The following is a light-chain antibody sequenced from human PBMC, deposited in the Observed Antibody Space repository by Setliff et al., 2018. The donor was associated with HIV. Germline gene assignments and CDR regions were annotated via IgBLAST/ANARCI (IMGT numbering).Light chain of an antibody. CDR3: SSYTSSTTPVI. V-gene: IGLV2-14*01. Sequence: QSALAQPASVSGSPGQSITISCTGASSDVGDYNYFSWYQQHPGKAPKLMIYGVTSRPSGISNRFSGSKSGDTASLTISGLQAEDEADYYCSSYTSSTTPVIFGGGTKVT. CDR1: SSDVGDYNY. J-gene: IGLJ2*01. CDR2: GVT.